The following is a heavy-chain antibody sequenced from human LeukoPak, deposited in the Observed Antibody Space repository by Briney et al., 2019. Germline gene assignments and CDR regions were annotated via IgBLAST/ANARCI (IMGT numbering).Heavy chain of an antibody. J-gene: IGHJ4*02. CDR2: IKEDGTET. Sequence: GGSLRLSCAASGFMFSGNWMSWVRLAPGKGLEWVANIKEDGTETYYVDSVKGRFTISRDNAKNSLYLQMNSLRVEDTAVYYCAKEGRSLQTYWGQGTLVTVSS. CDR3: AKEGRSLQTY. V-gene: IGHV3-7*03. D-gene: IGHD5-24*01. CDR1: GFMFSGNW.